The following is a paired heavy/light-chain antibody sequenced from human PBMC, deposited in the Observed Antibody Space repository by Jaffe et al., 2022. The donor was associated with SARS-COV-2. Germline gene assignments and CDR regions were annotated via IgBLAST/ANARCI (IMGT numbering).Light chain of an antibody. J-gene: IGLJ1*01. CDR3: AAWDESVRGCV. CDR1: SSNIGSNT. CDR2: THN. V-gene: IGLV1-44*01. Sequence: QSVLTQSSSASGTPGQRITISCSGSSSNIGSNTVNWYQHLPGAAPKLLVNTHNQRPSGVPDRFSASTSGTSASLVISGLQSEDEAVYYCAAWDESVRGCVFGSGTEVTVL.
Heavy chain of an antibody. V-gene: IGHV3-21*01. Sequence: EVHLVESGGALVKPGGSLRLSCAASGFTLSSHSINWVRQAPGKRLEWISAMGDDSRYIYYADSVRGRFTISRDNAKNSLFLQMNNLRVEDTAVYYCARAIGILRLGWFDSWGQGTLVTVSS. D-gene: IGHD2-21*01. CDR1: GFTLSSHS. J-gene: IGHJ5*01. CDR3: ARAIGILRLGWFDS. CDR2: MGDDSRYI.